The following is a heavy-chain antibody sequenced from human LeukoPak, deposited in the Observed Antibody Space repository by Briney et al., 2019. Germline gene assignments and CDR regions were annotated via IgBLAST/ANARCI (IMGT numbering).Heavy chain of an antibody. CDR1: GFTFTSSA. CDR2: IVVGSGNT. D-gene: IGHD2-2*01. J-gene: IGHJ5*02. V-gene: IGHV1-58*02. CDR3: ARVPAATTRTNWFDP. Sequence: ASVKVSCKASGFTFTSSAMQWVRQARGQRLEWIGWIVVGSGNTNYAQKFQERVTITRDMSTSTAYMELRSLRSDDTAVYYCARVPAATTRTNWFDPWGQGTLVTVSS.